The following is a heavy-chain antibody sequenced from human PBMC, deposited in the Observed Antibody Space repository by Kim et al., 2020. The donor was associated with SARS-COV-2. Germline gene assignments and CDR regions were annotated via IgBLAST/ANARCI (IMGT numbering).Heavy chain of an antibody. J-gene: IGHJ5*02. CDR3: ARDPHYYDSSGYYYVSRVWLDP. CDR2: IYYSGST. V-gene: IGHV4-39*07. D-gene: IGHD3-22*01. CDR1: GGSISSSSYY. Sequence: SETLSLTCTVSGGSISSSSYYWGWIRQPPGKGLEWIGSIYYSGSTYYNPSLKSRVTISVDTSKNQFSLKLSSVTAADTAVYYCARDPHYYDSSGYYYVSRVWLDPWGQGTLVTVSS.